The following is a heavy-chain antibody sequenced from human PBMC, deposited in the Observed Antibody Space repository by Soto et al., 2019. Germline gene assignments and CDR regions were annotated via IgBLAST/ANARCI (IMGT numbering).Heavy chain of an antibody. V-gene: IGHV3-23*01. CDR2: ISGSGGST. CDR3: AKSSGTRVRPAD. J-gene: IGHJ4*02. Sequence: EVQLLESGGGLVQPGGSLGLSWAPSGFTFSRFALSWVRQAPGKGLEWAPAISGSGGSTYYAASVKGRFTISRDNAKNTLYLQMNSLRAEDTAVYYCAKSSGTRVRPADWGQGTLVTVSS. CDR1: GFTFSRFA. D-gene: IGHD6-13*01.